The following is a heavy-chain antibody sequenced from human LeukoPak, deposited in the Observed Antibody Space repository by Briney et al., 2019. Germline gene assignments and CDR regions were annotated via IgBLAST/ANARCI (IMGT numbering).Heavy chain of an antibody. J-gene: IGHJ5*02. D-gene: IGHD1-26*01. CDR1: GGYLYTHY. CDR2: FSTAESTNDRPSL. CDR3: GRVVYYAGGWINWCYP. V-gene: IGHV4-4*07. Sequence: SETLSLTCSVSGGYLYTHYWNWLRQPAGRGLEWIGRFSTAESTNDRPSLNYNPSLKSRVTMSIDTSKNQFSLKLHSVTAADTAVCDGGRVVYYAGGWINWCYPWSQGTLVTVSS.